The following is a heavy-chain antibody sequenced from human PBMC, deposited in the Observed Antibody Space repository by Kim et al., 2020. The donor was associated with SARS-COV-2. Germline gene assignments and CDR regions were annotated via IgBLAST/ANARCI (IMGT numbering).Heavy chain of an antibody. CDR2: IYYSGST. Sequence: SETLSLTCTVSGGSISSSSYYWGWIRQPPGKGLEWIGSIYYSGSTYYNPSLKSRVTISVDTSKNQFSLKLSSVTAADTAVYYCARGSYGDYFQHAFDIWGQGTMVTVSS. D-gene: IGHD4-17*01. V-gene: IGHV4-39*07. CDR1: GGSISSSSYY. CDR3: ARGSYGDYFQHAFDI. J-gene: IGHJ3*02.